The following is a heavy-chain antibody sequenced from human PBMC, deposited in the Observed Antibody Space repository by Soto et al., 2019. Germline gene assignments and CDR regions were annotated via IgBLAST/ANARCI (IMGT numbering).Heavy chain of an antibody. CDR1: GYTFTHYY. D-gene: IGHD3-16*01. J-gene: IGHJ4*02. Sequence: GASVKVSCKASGYTFTHYYMHWVRQAPGQRLEWMGWINPDNGNTSYSQKFQGRVTITRDTSTSTAYMELSSLRSEDTAVYYCARGLNVYYFDYWGQGTLVTVSS. CDR3: ARGLNVYYFDY. CDR2: INPDNGNT. V-gene: IGHV1-3*01.